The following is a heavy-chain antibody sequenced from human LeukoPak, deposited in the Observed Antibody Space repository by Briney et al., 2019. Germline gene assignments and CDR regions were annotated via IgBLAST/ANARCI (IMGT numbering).Heavy chain of an antibody. CDR2: IYYSGST. D-gene: IGHD2-15*01. Sequence: SETLSLTCTVPGGSISSGGYYWSWIRQHPGKGLEWIGYIYYSGSTYYNPSLKSRVTISVDTSKNQFSLKLSSVTAADTAVYYCARGRDIVVVVAATETSDAFDIWGQGTMVTVSS. CDR1: GGSISSGGYY. J-gene: IGHJ3*02. V-gene: IGHV4-31*03. CDR3: ARGRDIVVVVAATETSDAFDI.